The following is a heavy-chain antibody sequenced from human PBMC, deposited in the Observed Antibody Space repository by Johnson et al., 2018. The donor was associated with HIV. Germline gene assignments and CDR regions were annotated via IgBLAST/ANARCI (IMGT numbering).Heavy chain of an antibody. D-gene: IGHD3-10*01. CDR1: GFTVSSNY. CDR2: IYSGGST. J-gene: IGHJ3*01. Sequence: VESGGGLVQPGGSLRLSCAASGFTVSSNYMSWVRQAPGKGLEWVSVIYSGGSTYYADSVKGRFPISRDNSKNTLYLQMNSLRAEDTAVYYCAKWWFRELLPNAFDLWGQGTMVTVSS. V-gene: IGHV3-66*02. CDR3: AKWWFRELLPNAFDL.